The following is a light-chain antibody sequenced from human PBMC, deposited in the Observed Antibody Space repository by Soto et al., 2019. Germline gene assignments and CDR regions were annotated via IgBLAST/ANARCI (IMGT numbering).Light chain of an antibody. CDR1: QSISSY. CDR3: QQSYNTPTWT. Sequence: DIQMTQSPSSLSASVGDRVTITCRASQSISSYLNWYQQKPGKAPKFLIYAASSLQSGVPSRFSGSGSGTYLTLTISSLQPEDFATYYCQQSYNTPTWTFGQGNEVEIK. V-gene: IGKV1-39*01. J-gene: IGKJ1*01. CDR2: AAS.